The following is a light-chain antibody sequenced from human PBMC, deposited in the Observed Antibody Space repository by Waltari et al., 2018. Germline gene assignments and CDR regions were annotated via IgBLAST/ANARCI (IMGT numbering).Light chain of an antibody. Sequence: SFELIQPPSESVSPGQTASVSCSGAKLGDNYVYWYQQKPGQSPMLVMFQDNKRPSGIPERFSGSNSGNTATLTISETQAIDEADYYCQAWDSNVAVFGRGTKVTVL. CDR3: QAWDSNVAV. J-gene: IGLJ3*02. CDR2: QDN. CDR1: KLGDNY. V-gene: IGLV3-1*01.